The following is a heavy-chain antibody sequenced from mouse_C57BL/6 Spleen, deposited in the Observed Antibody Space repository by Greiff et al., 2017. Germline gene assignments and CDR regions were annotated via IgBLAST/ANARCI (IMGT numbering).Heavy chain of an antibody. J-gene: IGHJ3*01. Sequence: QVQLKQPGTELVKPGASVKLSCKASGYTFTSYWMHWVKQRPGPGLEWIGNINPSNGGTNYTEKFKSKATLTVDKSSSTVYMQLSSLTSEDSAVYYCARSMDYWFAYWGQGTLVTVAA. V-gene: IGHV1-53*01. CDR1: GYTFTSYW. D-gene: IGHD2-3*01. CDR2: INPSNGGT. CDR3: ARSMDYWFAY.